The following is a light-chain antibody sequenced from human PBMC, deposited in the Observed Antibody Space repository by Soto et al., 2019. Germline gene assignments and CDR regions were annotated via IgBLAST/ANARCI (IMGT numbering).Light chain of an antibody. CDR1: QSVSSSS. J-gene: IGKJ1*01. V-gene: IGKV3-20*01. CDR2: EAS. CDR3: QQYNNWPRT. Sequence: IVLTQSPGTLSLSPVERATLSCSASQSVSSSSLAWYQQNPGQAPRLLIYEASSRATGIPDRFSGSGSGTDFTLTISRLVPEDFAVYYCQQYNNWPRTFGQGTKVDI.